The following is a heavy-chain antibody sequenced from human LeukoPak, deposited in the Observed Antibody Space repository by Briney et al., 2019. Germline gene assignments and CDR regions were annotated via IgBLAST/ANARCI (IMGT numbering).Heavy chain of an antibody. J-gene: IGHJ3*02. CDR2: IIPIFGTA. V-gene: IGHV1-69*13. CDR3: ARDFDSDAFDI. Sequence: GASVKVSCKASVGTFSSYAISWVRQAPGQGLEWMGGIIPIFGTANYAQKFQGRVTITADESTSTAYMELSSLRSEDTAVYYCARDFDSDAFDIWGQGTMVTVSS. CDR1: VGTFSSYA.